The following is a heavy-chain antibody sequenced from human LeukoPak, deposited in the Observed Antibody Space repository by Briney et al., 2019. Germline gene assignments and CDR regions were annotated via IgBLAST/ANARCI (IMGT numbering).Heavy chain of an antibody. J-gene: IGHJ5*02. D-gene: IGHD3-22*01. CDR3: ARDLGYYDSSGYTDP. Sequence: GASVMVSCKASGYTFTGYYMHWVRQAPGQGLEWMGWINPNSGGTNYAQKFQGRVTMTRDTSISTAYMELSRLRSDDMAVYYCARDLGYYDSSGYTDPWGQGTLVTVSS. CDR1: GYTFTGYY. CDR2: INPNSGGT. V-gene: IGHV1-2*02.